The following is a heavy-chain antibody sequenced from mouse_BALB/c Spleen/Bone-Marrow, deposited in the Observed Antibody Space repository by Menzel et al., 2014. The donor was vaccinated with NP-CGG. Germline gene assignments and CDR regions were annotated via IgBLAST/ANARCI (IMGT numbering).Heavy chain of an antibody. D-gene: IGHD4-1*01. CDR2: ISSGSSPI. J-gene: IGHJ2*01. CDR1: GFTFSSFG. Sequence: EVKLMESGGGLVQPGGSRKLSCAASGFTFSSFGMHWVRQAPEKGLEWVAYISSGSSPIFYADTVKGRFTISRDNPKNTLFPQMTSLRSEDTAIYYCTRGGNWEDFDYWGQGTTLTVSS. CDR3: TRGGNWEDFDY. V-gene: IGHV5-17*02.